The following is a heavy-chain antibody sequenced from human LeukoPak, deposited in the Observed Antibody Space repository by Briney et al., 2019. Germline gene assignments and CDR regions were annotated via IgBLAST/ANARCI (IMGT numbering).Heavy chain of an antibody. CDR2: INPNSGGT. D-gene: IGHD2-15*01. CDR3: ARAALPEVDFQH. J-gene: IGHJ1*01. V-gene: IGHV1-2*02. CDR1: GYTFTGYY. Sequence: APVKVSCKASGYTFTGYYMHWVRQAPGQGLEWMGWINPNSGGTNYAQKFQGRVTMTRDTSISTAYMELSRLRSDDTAEYYCARAALPEVDFQHWGQGTLVTVSS.